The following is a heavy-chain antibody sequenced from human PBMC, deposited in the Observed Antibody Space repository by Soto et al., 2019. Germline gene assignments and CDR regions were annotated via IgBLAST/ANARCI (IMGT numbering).Heavy chain of an antibody. CDR2: IWYDGGNK. CDR1: GFTFSSHG. J-gene: IGHJ5*02. CDR3: ARDSEAFEFKWFDP. V-gene: IGHV3-33*01. Sequence: QPGGSLRLSCAASGFTFSSHGMHWVRQAPGRGLEWVAIIWYDGGNKYYAESVKGRFTISRDNSKNTLFLQMNSLRAEDTGVYYCARDSEAFEFKWFDPWGQGTLVTVSS. D-gene: IGHD3-10*01.